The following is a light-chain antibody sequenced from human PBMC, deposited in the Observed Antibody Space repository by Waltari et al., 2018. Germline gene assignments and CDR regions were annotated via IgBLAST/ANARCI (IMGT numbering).Light chain of an antibody. J-gene: IGKJ2*01. V-gene: IGKV1-39*01. CDR2: STS. CDR1: QSISSY. Sequence: DIRMTQSPSSLSASLGDRVTIPCRASQSISSYVNWYQQKPGKAPKLLMYSTSSLQSGVPSRFSGSGSGTDFTLTVSSLQPEDFATYYCQQSFSTPYTFGQGTKLEIK. CDR3: QQSFSTPYT.